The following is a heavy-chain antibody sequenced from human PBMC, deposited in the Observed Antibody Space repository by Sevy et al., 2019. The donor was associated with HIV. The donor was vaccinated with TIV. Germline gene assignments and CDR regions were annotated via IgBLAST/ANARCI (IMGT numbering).Heavy chain of an antibody. CDR2: IRNKANSYTT. V-gene: IGHV3-72*01. CDR3: GRCNGTTRGYXSMDX. Sequence: GGSLRLSCAASGFTFGDSYMDWVRQAPGKGLEWVGRIRNKANSYTTEYAASVKGRFIISRDDSKNLLYLQMNSLKTEDPAVYYCGRCNGTTRGYXSMDXWGXGTTVTVSS. CDR1: GFTFGDSY. D-gene: IGHD2-2*01. J-gene: IGHJ6*03.